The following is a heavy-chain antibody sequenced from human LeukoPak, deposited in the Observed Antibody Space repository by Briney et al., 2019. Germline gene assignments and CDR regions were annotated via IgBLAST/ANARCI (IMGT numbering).Heavy chain of an antibody. CDR3: TRDAYYDYVWGSYRLLSTFDY. Sequence: GGSLRLSCAASGFTFSSYSMNWVRQAPGKGLEWVGFIRSKAYGGTTEYAASVKGRFTISRDDSKSIAYLQMNSLKTEDTAVYYCTRDAYYDYVWGSYRLLSTFDYWGQGTLVTVSS. D-gene: IGHD3-16*02. V-gene: IGHV3-49*04. CDR1: GFTFSSYS. J-gene: IGHJ4*02. CDR2: IRSKAYGGTT.